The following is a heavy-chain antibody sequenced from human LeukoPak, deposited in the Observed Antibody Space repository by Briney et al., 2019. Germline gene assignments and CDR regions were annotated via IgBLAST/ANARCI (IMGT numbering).Heavy chain of an antibody. V-gene: IGHV4-59*01. CDR3: ARVSSMLRGPLVIYYFDF. CDR1: GGSISTYY. D-gene: IGHD3-10*01. J-gene: IGHJ4*02. CDR2: IYYSGST. Sequence: PSETLSLTCTVSGGSISTYYWSWIRQPPGKGLEWIGYIYYSGSTNYNPSLKSRVTISVDTSKNQFSLKLSSVTAADTAVYYCARVSSMLRGPLVIYYFDFWGQGTLVTVSS.